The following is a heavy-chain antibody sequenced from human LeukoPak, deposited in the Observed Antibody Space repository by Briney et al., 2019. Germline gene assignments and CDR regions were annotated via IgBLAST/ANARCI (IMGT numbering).Heavy chain of an antibody. J-gene: IGHJ4*02. V-gene: IGHV4-59*01. CDR2: IYYSGST. Sequence: RPSETLSLTCTVSGGSISSYYWSWIRQPPGKGLEWIGYIYYSGSTNYNPSLKSRVTISVDTSKNQFSLKPSSVTAADTAVYYCARDSGYYFDYWGQGTLVTVSS. CDR3: ARDSGYYFDY. D-gene: IGHD3-22*01. CDR1: GGSISSYY.